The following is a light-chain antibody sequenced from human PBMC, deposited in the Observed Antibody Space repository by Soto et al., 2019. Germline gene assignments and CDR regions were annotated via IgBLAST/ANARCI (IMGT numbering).Light chain of an antibody. Sequence: DIQMTQSPSFLSASVGDRVTITCRASQSISTYLTWYQQKPGKAPKLLIYAASTLQSGVPSRFSGSGSGTEFTLTISSLQPEDFATYYCQQSNSIPHTFGQGTKLEIK. CDR1: QSISTY. CDR3: QQSNSIPHT. J-gene: IGKJ2*01. CDR2: AAS. V-gene: IGKV1-39*01.